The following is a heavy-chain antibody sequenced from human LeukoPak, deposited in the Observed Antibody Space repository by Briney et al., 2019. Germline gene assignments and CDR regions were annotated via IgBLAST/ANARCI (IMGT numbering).Heavy chain of an antibody. V-gene: IGHV3-30*04. Sequence: GGSLRLSCAASGFTFSSYAMHWVRQAPGKGLEWVAVISYDGSNKYYADSVKGRFTISRDNSKNTLYLQMNSLRAEDTAVYYCARVGYSSGWTEWYYYYYMDVWGKGTTVTVSS. CDR1: GFTFSSYA. CDR2: ISYDGSNK. J-gene: IGHJ6*03. CDR3: ARVGYSSGWTEWYYYYYMDV. D-gene: IGHD6-19*01.